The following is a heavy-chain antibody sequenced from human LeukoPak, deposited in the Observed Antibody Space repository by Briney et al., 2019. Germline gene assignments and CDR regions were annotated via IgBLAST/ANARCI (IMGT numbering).Heavy chain of an antibody. D-gene: IGHD3-22*01. CDR3: ARGGSKGAYYYDSSGYYYGY. CDR1: GGSFSGYY. J-gene: IGHJ4*02. V-gene: IGHV4-34*01. CDR2: IKHSGST. Sequence: PSETLSLTCAVYGGSFSGYYWSWIRQPPGKGLEWIGEIKHSGSTNYNPSPKSRVTISVDTSKNQFSLKLSSVTAADTAVYYCARGGSKGAYYYDSSGYYYGYWGQGTLVTVSS.